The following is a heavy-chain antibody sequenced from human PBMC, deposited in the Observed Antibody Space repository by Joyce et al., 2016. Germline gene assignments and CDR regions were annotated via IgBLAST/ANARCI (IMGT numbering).Heavy chain of an antibody. CDR1: GGSISSYY. Sequence: QVQLQESGPGLVKPSETLSLTCTVSGGSISSYYWTWIRQHPGKGLEWIGYIYYSGSNNDNPSLKKRVTISIDTSKKQFSLKVRSVTAADTAVYYCARDRGYYGSGRPRNYYYGMDVWGRGTTVTVSS. J-gene: IGHJ6*02. D-gene: IGHD3-10*01. V-gene: IGHV4-59*01. CDR2: IYYSGSN. CDR3: ARDRGYYGSGRPRNYYYGMDV.